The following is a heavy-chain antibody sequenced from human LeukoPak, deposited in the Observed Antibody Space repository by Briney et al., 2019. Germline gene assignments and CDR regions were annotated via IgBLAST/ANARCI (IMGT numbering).Heavy chain of an antibody. CDR1: GFTFSDYY. V-gene: IGHV3-11*01. CDR2: ISSTGSIT. D-gene: IGHD2-15*01. J-gene: IGHJ4*02. CDR3: ARERSSWYVEDY. Sequence: PGGSLRLSCAASGFTFSDYYMSWIRQAPGKGLEWVSYISSTGSITYYADSVKGRFTISRDNAKNSLYLQMNSLRADDAAVYYCARERSSWYVEDYWGQGTLVTVSS.